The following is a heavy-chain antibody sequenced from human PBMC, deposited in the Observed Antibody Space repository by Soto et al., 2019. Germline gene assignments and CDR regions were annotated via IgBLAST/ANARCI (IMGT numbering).Heavy chain of an antibody. CDR3: ARHRFGLDC. J-gene: IGHJ4*02. CDR1: GVSISNYY. V-gene: IGHV4-59*08. D-gene: IGHD3-10*01. Sequence: QVQLQESGPGLVKPSETLSLTCTVSGVSISNYYWSCILQPPGKGLEYIGYIHYSGSTNYNPSLTSRFTISLDTSKIQFSLTLSSVAAADTAVYYCARHRFGLDCWGQGTLVTVSS. CDR2: IHYSGST.